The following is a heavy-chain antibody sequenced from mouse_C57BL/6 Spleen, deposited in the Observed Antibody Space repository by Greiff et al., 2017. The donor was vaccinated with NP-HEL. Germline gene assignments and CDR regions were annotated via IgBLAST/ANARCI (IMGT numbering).Heavy chain of an antibody. V-gene: IGHV1-61*01. CDR1: GYTFTSYW. Sequence: QVQLQQPGAELVRPGSSVKLSCKASGYTFTSYWMAWVKQRPGQGLEWIGNIYPSDSETHYTQKFKDKATLTVDKSSSTAYMQLSSLTSEDAAVYYCARRDGYYSAWFAYWGQGTLVTVSA. CDR2: IYPSDSET. CDR3: ARRDGYYSAWFAY. D-gene: IGHD2-3*01. J-gene: IGHJ3*01.